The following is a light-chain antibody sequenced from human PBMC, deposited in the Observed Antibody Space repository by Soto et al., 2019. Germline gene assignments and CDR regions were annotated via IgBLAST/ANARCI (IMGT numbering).Light chain of an antibody. J-gene: IGLJ2*01. CDR2: DVS. CDR1: SSDVCGYNY. Sequence: QSVLTQPASVSGSPGQSVTISCTGPSSDVCGYNYVSWYQQHPGKAPKFMIYDVSNRPSGVSTRFSGSKSGNTASLTISGLQAEDEADYYCSSYTTGSTPVVFGGGTKLTVL. V-gene: IGLV2-14*01. CDR3: SSYTTGSTPVV.